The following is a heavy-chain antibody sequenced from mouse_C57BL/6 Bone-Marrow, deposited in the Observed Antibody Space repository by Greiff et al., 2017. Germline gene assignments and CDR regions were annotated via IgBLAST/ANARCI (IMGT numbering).Heavy chain of an antibody. J-gene: IGHJ4*01. CDR2: IDPSDSYT. Sequence: QVQLQQPGAELVMPGASVKLSCKASGYTFTSYWMHWVKQRTGQGLEWIGEIDPSDSYTNYNQKFKGKSTLTVDKSSSTAYMQLSSLTSEDSAVYYCAREKLGSLYAMDYWGQGTSVTVSS. CDR3: AREKLGSLYAMDY. D-gene: IGHD6-1*01. V-gene: IGHV1-69*01. CDR1: GYTFTSYW.